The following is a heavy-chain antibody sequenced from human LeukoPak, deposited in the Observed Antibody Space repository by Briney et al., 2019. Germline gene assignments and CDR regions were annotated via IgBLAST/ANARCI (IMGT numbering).Heavy chain of an antibody. J-gene: IGHJ4*02. Sequence: GGSLRLSCAASGFTFSSYWMHWVRKAPGKGLVWVSHINSGGSSTNYADSVKARFTISRDNAKNTLYLQMNSLRAEGTAVYYCASLSGSNSADSWGGGTLVTASS. V-gene: IGHV3-74*01. D-gene: IGHD1-26*01. CDR1: GFTFSSYW. CDR2: INSGGSST. CDR3: ASLSGSNSADS.